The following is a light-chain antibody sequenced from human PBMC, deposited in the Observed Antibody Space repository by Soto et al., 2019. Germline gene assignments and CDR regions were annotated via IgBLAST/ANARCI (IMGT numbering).Light chain of an antibody. V-gene: IGKV3-20*01. CDR2: GAS. J-gene: IGKJ5*01. Sequence: EIGLTQSPGTLSLSPGEGATLSCRASQSVSSSYLAWYQQKPGQAPRLLIYGASSRATGIPDMFSGSGYGTDFTLTIRTLEPEDFARYYSQQYGSSRITFGQGTRLAIE. CDR1: QSVSSSY. CDR3: QQYGSSRIT.